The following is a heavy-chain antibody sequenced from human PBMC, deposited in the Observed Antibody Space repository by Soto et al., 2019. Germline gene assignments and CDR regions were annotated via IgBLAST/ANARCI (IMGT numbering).Heavy chain of an antibody. CDR2: ISAYNGNT. Sequence: ASVKVSCKASGYTFTSYGISWVRQAPGQGLEWMGWISAYNGNTNYAQKLQGRVTMTTDTSTSTAYMELRSLRSDDTAVYYCARDQWIQIDGSIPFDPWGQGTPVTVSS. V-gene: IGHV1-18*01. CDR1: GYTFTSYG. CDR3: ARDQWIQIDGSIPFDP. J-gene: IGHJ5*02. D-gene: IGHD5-18*01.